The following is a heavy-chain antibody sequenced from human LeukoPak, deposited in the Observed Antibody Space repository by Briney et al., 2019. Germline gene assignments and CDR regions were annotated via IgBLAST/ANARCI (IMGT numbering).Heavy chain of an antibody. V-gene: IGHV5-51*01. D-gene: IGHD1-14*01. CDR2: IYPGDSDT. J-gene: IGHJ4*02. CDR3: ARHDSAGGFDF. Sequence: GASLQISCKVSGYTFINYWIGWVRQLPGKGLEWMGIIYPGDSDTRYSPSFQGQVTISADKSLSTAYLQWSSLKASDTAMYYCARHDSAGGFDFWGQGTLVTVSS. CDR1: GYTFINYW.